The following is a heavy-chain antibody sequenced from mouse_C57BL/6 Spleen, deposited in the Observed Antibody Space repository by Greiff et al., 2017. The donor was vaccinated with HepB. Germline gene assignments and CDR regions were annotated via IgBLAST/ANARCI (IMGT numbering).Heavy chain of an antibody. CDR1: GYTFTDYY. D-gene: IGHD1-1*01. V-gene: IGHV1-76*01. CDR2: IYPGSGNT. Sequence: QVHVKQSGAELVRPGASVKLSCKASGYTFTDYYINWVKQRPGQGLEWIARIYPGSGNTYYNEKFKGKATLTAEKSSSTAYMQLSSLTSEDSAVYFCAGGVVGYFDVWGTGTTVTVSS. J-gene: IGHJ1*03. CDR3: AGGVVGYFDV.